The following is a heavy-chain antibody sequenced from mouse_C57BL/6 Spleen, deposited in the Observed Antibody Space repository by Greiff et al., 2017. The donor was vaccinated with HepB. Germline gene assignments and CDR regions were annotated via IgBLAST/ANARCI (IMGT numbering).Heavy chain of an antibody. Sequence: VQLQQSGAELVRPGASVTLSCKASGYTFTDYDMHWVKQTPVHGLEWIGAIDPETGGTAYNQKFKGKAILTADKSSSTAYMELRSLTSEDSAVYYCTRNDYYGRSLFAYWGQGTLVTVSA. CDR3: TRNDYYGRSLFAY. CDR1: GYTFTDYD. V-gene: IGHV1-15*01. J-gene: IGHJ3*01. D-gene: IGHD1-1*01. CDR2: IDPETGGT.